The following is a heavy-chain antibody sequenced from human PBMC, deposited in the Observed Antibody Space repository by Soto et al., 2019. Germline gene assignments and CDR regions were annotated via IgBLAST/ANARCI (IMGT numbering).Heavy chain of an antibody. CDR3: ARDIQSVGPRANDAFDV. CDR1: GFTFSDNL. D-gene: IGHD5-18*01. Sequence: QVQLVQSGAELKKPGASVNISSPASGFTFSDNLINWVRQVPGQGLEWMGWLNPDTGNTRYSEPFQGRVTISRHPSASIAYLELSGLENEDTALYFCARDIQSVGPRANDAFDVWGQGTMITVSS. CDR2: LNPDTGNT. V-gene: IGHV1-3*01. J-gene: IGHJ3*01.